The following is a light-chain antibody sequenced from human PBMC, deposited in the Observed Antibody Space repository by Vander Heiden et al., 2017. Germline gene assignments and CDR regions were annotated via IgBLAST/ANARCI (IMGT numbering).Light chain of an antibody. CDR1: RSNIGDNT. Sequence: QSVLTQPPSASATPGQRVTISCSGSRSNIGDNTVNWYQQFPATAPKLLIYSDHQRPSGVSDRFSGSKSGTSASLAITGLQSEDEADYYCSAWDGSLNAHVFGTGTRVTVL. CDR3: SAWDGSLNAHV. CDR2: SDH. J-gene: IGLJ1*01. V-gene: IGLV1-44*01.